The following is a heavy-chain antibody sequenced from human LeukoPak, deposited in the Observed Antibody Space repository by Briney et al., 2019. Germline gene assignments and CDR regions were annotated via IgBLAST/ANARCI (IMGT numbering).Heavy chain of an antibody. CDR1: GYSFTSYW. J-gene: IGHJ4*02. D-gene: IGHD3-22*01. CDR2: IYPGDSDT. V-gene: IGHV5-51*01. CDR3: ARRRDYDSFYFDY. Sequence: GESLKISCKGSGYSFTSYWIGWVRQMPGKGLEWMGIIYPGDSDTRNSPSFQGQVTISADKSISTAYLQWSSLKASDTAMYYCARRRDYDSFYFDYWGQGTLVTVSS.